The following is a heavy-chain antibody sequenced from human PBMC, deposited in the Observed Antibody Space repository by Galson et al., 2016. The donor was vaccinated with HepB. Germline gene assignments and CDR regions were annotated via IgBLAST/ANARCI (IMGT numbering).Heavy chain of an antibody. V-gene: IGHV4-34*01. CDR3: ARGRVYYGRGNFDY. CDR1: GEPFSGYY. D-gene: IGHD3-10*01. J-gene: IGHJ4*02. Sequence: SETLSLTCGVTGEPFSGYYWSWSRHPPGQGLEWIGEIHNCGRSRSNPSLKSRLIILVDTSKNQFSLKLSSVTAADTAVYYCARGRVYYGRGNFDYWGRGTLVTVSS. CDR2: IHNCGRS.